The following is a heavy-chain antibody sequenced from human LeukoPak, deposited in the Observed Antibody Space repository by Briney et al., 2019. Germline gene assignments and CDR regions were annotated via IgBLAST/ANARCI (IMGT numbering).Heavy chain of an antibody. CDR3: ARSRPYNWFDP. V-gene: IGHV4-39*07. CDR2: INHSGST. Sequence: SETLSLTCTVSGGSISSSSYYWSWIRQPPGKGLEWIGEINHSGSTNYNPSLKSRVTISVDTSKNQFSLKLSSVTAADTAVYYCARSRPYNWFDPWGQGTLVTVSS. J-gene: IGHJ5*02. CDR1: GGSISSSSYY.